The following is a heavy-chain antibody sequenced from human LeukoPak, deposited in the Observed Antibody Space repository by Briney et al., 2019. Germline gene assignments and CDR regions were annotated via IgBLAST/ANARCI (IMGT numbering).Heavy chain of an antibody. Sequence: GATVKVSCKASGYTFINYYMHWVRQAPGQGLEWMGIINPSGGSTSYAQKFQGRVTMTRDTSTSTVYMELSSLRSEDTAVYYCAIGAHTWSHFDYWGQGTLVTVSS. CDR2: INPSGGST. J-gene: IGHJ4*02. CDR3: AIGAHTWSHFDY. D-gene: IGHD3-10*01. V-gene: IGHV1-46*01. CDR1: GYTFINYY.